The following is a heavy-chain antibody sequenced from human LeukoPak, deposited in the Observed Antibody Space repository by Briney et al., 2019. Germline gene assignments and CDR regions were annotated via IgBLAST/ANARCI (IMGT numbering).Heavy chain of an antibody. D-gene: IGHD3-10*01. V-gene: IGHV3-48*03. Sequence: GGSLRLSCAASGFTFSSCEMTWVRQAPGKGLEWISYICGAARNIYYADSVKGRFTISRDNAKNSLYLQMNSLRADDTAVYYCARDYLQYFGGLAFDIWGQGTRVTVSS. CDR1: GFTFSSCE. CDR3: ARDYLQYFGGLAFDI. J-gene: IGHJ3*02. CDR2: ICGAARNI.